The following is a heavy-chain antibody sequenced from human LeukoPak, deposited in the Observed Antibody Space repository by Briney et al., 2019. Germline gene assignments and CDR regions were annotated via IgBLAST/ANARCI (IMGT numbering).Heavy chain of an antibody. J-gene: IGHJ4*02. D-gene: IGHD5-24*01. V-gene: IGHV3-74*01. CDR3: GRDTGDGYNSYFDY. CDR2: ISSDGSRT. CDR1: GFTFSTYW. Sequence: GGSLRLSCAASGFTFSTYWIHWLRQTPEKGLVWISRISSDGSRTTYADSVKGRFTISRDNAKNTVYLQMNSLRAEDTAVYYCGRDTGDGYNSYFDYWGQGTMVTVSA.